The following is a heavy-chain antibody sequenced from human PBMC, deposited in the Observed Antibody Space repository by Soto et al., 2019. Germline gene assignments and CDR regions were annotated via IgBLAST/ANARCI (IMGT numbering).Heavy chain of an antibody. CDR1: GGSISSYY. CDR3: ARAGYSYGTGAFDI. D-gene: IGHD5-18*01. CDR2: IYSGGST. J-gene: IGHJ3*02. V-gene: IGHV3-66*01. Sequence: PSETLSLTCPVSGGSISSYYMSWVRQAPGKGLEWVSVIYSGGSTYYADSVKGRFTISRDNSKNTLYLQMNSLRAEDTAVYYCARAGYSYGTGAFDIWGQGTMVTVSS.